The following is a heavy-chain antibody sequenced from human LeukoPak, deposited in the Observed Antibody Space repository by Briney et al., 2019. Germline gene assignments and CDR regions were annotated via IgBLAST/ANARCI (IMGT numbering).Heavy chain of an antibody. D-gene: IGHD6-19*01. J-gene: IGHJ4*02. CDR1: GFTFSSYG. CDR2: IWYDGSNK. Sequence: PGGSLRLSCAASGFTFSSYGMHWVRQAPGKGLEWVAVIWYDGSNKYYADSVKGRFTISRDNSKNTLYLQMNSLRVEDTAVYYCARGGEQWLAYFDYWGQGTLVTVSS. V-gene: IGHV3-33*01. CDR3: ARGGEQWLAYFDY.